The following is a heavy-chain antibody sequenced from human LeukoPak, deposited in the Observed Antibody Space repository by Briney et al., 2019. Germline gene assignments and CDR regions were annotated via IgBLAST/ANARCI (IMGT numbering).Heavy chain of an antibody. D-gene: IGHD3-10*01. CDR1: GGSISSSGYY. J-gene: IGHJ5*02. Sequence: SETLSLTCTVSGGSISSSGYYWSWIRQPPGKGLEWIGEINHSGSTNYNPSLKSRVTISVDTSKNQFSLKLSSVTAADTAVYYCARDYYYGSGSYSPAGGFDPWGQGTLVTVSS. CDR2: INHSGST. CDR3: ARDYYYGSGSYSPAGGFDP. V-gene: IGHV4-39*07.